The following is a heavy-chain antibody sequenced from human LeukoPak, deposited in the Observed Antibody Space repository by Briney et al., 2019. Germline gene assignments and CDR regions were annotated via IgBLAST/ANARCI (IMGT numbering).Heavy chain of an antibody. CDR1: GYTFTSYY. CDR2: INPSGGST. CDR3: ARDTRGSSYDSSGYDQGGHAFDI. J-gene: IGHJ3*02. D-gene: IGHD3-22*01. V-gene: IGHV1-46*01. Sequence: ASVTVSCKASGYTFTSYYMHWVRQAPGQGLEWMGIINPSGGSTSYAQKFQGRVTMTRDTSTSTVYMELSSLRSEDTAVYYCARDTRGSSYDSSGYDQGGHAFDIWGQGTMVTVSS.